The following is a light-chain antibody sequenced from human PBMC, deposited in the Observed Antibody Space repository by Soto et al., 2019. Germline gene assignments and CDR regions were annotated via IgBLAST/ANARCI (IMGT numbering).Light chain of an antibody. CDR2: EGS. V-gene: IGLV2-23*01. CDR3: CSYAGSYV. J-gene: IGLJ1*01. CDR1: SSDVGSYNL. Sequence: QSALTQPASVSGSPGQSITISCTGTSSDVGSYNLVSWYQQHPGKAPKLMIYEGSKRPSGVSNRFSGSKSGNTASLTISGLQAEDEADYYCCSYAGSYVFGTGTMVTVL.